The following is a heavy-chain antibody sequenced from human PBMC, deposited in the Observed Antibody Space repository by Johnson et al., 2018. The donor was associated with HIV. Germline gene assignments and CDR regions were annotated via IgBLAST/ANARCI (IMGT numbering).Heavy chain of an antibody. Sequence: QVQLVESGGGLVKPGGSLRLSCAASGFTFSTYGMHWVRQAPGKGLEWVAVMWYDGSNKYYADSVKGRFTISRDNSKKTLYLQMNSLRAEDTAVYYCAKQLYDLNYDFWSGYPIWGQGTMVTVSS. CDR3: AKQLYDLNYDFWSGYPI. J-gene: IGHJ3*02. D-gene: IGHD3-3*01. CDR2: MWYDGSNK. V-gene: IGHV3-33*06. CDR1: GFTFSTYG.